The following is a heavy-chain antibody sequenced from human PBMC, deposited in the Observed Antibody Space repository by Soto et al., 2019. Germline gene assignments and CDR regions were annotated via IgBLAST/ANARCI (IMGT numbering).Heavy chain of an antibody. J-gene: IGHJ3*02. V-gene: IGHV4-59*08. CDR1: GGSISSYY. D-gene: IGHD4-17*01. CDR3: ARHAFYGDFDAFDI. Sequence: SETLSLTCTVSGGSISSYYWSWIRQPPGKGLEWIGYIYYSGSTNYNPSLRSRVTISVDTSKNQFSLKLSSVTAADTAVYYCARHAFYGDFDAFDIWGQGTMVTVSS. CDR2: IYYSGST.